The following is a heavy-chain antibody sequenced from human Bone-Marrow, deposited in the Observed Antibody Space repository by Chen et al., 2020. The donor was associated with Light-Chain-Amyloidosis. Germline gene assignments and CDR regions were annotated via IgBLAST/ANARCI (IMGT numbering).Heavy chain of an antibody. D-gene: IGHD6-13*01. CDR1: GFTLNTYA. J-gene: IGHJ4*01. V-gene: IGHV3-23*01. CDR2: TCVIGST. CDR3: AKAGRSWNSEFDD. Sequence: EVQVLESVGGLVQPGGSLILSCAASGFTLNTYAMIWVRQAPGKWLEWVSGTCVIGSTYYADSVKGWFTISRDNPKNTVFLQVDSLGDEETVVYYCAKAGRSWNSEFDDWGEGTLVAVAS.